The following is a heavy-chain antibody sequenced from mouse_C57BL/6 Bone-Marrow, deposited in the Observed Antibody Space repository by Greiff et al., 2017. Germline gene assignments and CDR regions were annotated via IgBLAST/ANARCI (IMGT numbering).Heavy chain of an antibody. D-gene: IGHD1-1*01. V-gene: IGHV1-81*01. CDR1: GYTFTSYG. CDR2: IYPRSGST. Sequence: QVQLQESGAELARPGASVKLSCKASGYTFTSYGISWVKQRTGQGLEWIGEIYPRSGSTNYNEKFKGKATLTADKSSSTAYMQLRSLTSEDSAVYFWALYDGSSPDYWGTGTTLTVSS. J-gene: IGHJ1*03. CDR3: ALYDGSSPDY.